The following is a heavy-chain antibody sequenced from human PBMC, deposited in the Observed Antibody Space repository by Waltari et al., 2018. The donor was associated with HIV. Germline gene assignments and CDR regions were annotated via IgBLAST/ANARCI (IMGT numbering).Heavy chain of an antibody. CDR2: VYTSGNT. CDR1: GGSITSGSYY. CDR3: ARALDYYESGSFPWWFFDL. J-gene: IGHJ2*01. Sequence: QVQLQESGPGLVRPSQTLSLTCTVSGGSITSGSYYWSWIRQPAGKELEWTGRVYTSGNTDYNPSLRSRVTLSVDTSNNQFSLKLSSLTAADTAVYYCARALDYYESGSFPWWFFDLWGRGTLVTVSS. D-gene: IGHD3-10*01. V-gene: IGHV4-61*02.